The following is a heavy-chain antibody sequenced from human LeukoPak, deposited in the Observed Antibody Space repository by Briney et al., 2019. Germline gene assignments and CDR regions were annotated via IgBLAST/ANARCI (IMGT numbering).Heavy chain of an antibody. V-gene: IGHV3-23*01. CDR3: AKGTVVVPAASYYYMDV. D-gene: IGHD2-2*01. CDR2: ISGSGGST. Sequence: GGSLRLSCAASGFTFSSYAMSWVRQAPGKGLEWVSAISGSGGSTYYADSVKGRFTISRDNSKNTLYLQMNSLRAEDTAVYYCAKGTVVVPAASYYYMDVWGKGTTVTVSS. CDR1: GFTFSSYA. J-gene: IGHJ6*03.